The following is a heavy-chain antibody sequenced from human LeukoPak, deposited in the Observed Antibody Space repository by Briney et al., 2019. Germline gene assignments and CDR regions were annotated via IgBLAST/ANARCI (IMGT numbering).Heavy chain of an antibody. CDR2: INTNTGNP. D-gene: IGHD3-9*01. J-gene: IGHJ5*02. CDR3: ARVGLVYDILTGYRGGNWFDP. CDR1: GYTFTSYA. V-gene: IGHV7-4-1*02. Sequence: GASVKVSCKASGYTFTSYAMNWVRQAPGQGLEWMGWINTNTGNPTYAQGFTGRFVFSLDTSVSTAYLQISSLKAEDTAVYYCARVGLVYDILTGYRGGNWFDPWGQGTLVTVSS.